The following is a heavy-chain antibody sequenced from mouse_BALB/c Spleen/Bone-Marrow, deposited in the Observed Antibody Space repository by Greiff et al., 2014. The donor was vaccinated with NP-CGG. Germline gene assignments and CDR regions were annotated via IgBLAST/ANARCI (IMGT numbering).Heavy chain of an antibody. D-gene: IGHD1-1*01. J-gene: IGHJ2*01. Sequence: VNLVESGAELAKPGASVKMSCKAPGYTFTNYWMHWVKQRPGQGLEWIGYINPSTGYTEYNQKFKDKATLTADKSSSTAYMQLSSLTSEDSAVYYCARIYYYGRDYWGQGTTLTVSS. CDR2: INPSTGYT. CDR1: GYTFTNYW. CDR3: ARIYYYGRDY. V-gene: IGHV1-7*01.